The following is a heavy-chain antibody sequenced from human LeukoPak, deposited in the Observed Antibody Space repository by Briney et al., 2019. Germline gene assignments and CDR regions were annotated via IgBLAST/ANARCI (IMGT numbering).Heavy chain of an antibody. CDR3: AREGGDLY. CDR2: INPNSGGT. D-gene: IGHD2-21*01. J-gene: IGHJ4*02. V-gene: IGHV1-2*02. CDR1: GYSFTSYW. Sequence: GESLKISCKGSGYSFTSYWIGWVRQAPGQGLEWMGWINPNSGGTNYAQKFQGRVTMTRDTSISTAYMELSRLRSDDTAVYYCAREGGDLYWGQGTLVTVSS.